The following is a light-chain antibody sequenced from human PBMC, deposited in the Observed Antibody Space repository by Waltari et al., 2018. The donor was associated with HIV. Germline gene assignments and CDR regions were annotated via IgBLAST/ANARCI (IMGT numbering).Light chain of an antibody. CDR1: RSDVGSYYL. V-gene: IGLV2-23*02. CDR2: EVS. Sequence: QSALTQPAPVSGSPGQSITISCTGTRSDVGSYYLASWYQQHPGKAPKLMIYEVSKRPSGVSNLFSGSKSGNTASLTISGLQAEDEADYYCCSYAGSSTFVVFGGGTKLTVL. CDR3: CSYAGSSTFVV. J-gene: IGLJ2*01.